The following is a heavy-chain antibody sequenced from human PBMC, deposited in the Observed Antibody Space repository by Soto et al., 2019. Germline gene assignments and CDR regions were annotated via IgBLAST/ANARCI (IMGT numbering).Heavy chain of an antibody. D-gene: IGHD5-18*01. CDR2: MNLDTGGT. CDR1: GYRFTTFY. J-gene: IGHJ4*02. CDR3: ARDGNFAFRGYSFGFDF. Sequence: ASVKISCKASGYRFTTFYIHWVRQAPGQGLEWMGRMNLDTGGTTYAQKFQGRVTMTRDTSISTAYMEVTNLKSDDTAIYYCARDGNFAFRGYSFGFDFWGQGTLVTVSS. V-gene: IGHV1-2*06.